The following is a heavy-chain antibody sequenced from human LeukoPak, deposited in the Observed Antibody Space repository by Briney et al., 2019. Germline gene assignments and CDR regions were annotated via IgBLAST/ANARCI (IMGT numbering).Heavy chain of an antibody. CDR2: IIHSGST. J-gene: IGHJ4*02. Sequence: SETLSLTCAVYGGSFSGYYWSWIRQPPGKGLEWIGEIIHSGSTNYNPSLKSRVTISVDTSKNQFSLKLSSVTAADTAVYYCARGRIAVAGAYLYWGQGTLVTVSS. CDR3: ARGRIAVAGAYLY. V-gene: IGHV4-34*01. D-gene: IGHD6-19*01. CDR1: GGSFSGYY.